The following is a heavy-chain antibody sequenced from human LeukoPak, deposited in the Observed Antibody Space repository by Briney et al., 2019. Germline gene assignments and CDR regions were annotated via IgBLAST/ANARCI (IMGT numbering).Heavy chain of an antibody. D-gene: IGHD1-7*01. CDR2: IYTSGST. J-gene: IGHJ5*02. CDR3: ARDQNWNYVGWFDP. Sequence: SETLSLTCTVSGGSISSGSYYWSWIRQPAGKGPEWIGRIYTSGSTNYNPSLKSRVTISVDTSKNQFSLKLSSVTAADTAVYYCARDQNWNYVGWFDPWGQGTLVTVSS. CDR1: GGSISSGSYY. V-gene: IGHV4-61*02.